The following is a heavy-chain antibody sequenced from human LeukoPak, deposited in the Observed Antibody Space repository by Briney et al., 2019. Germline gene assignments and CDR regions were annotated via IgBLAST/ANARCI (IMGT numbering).Heavy chain of an antibody. CDR2: IILISPTA. CDR3: ATGRVSDTTLVSWFDT. J-gene: IGHJ5*02. D-gene: IGHD5-18*01. V-gene: IGHV1-69*05. Sequence: GASVKVSCKASGYTFTGYYMHWVRQAPGQGLEWMGGIILISPTANYAQKFQDRVTITMDESTAYMELSSLRSEDTAVYYCATGRVSDTTLVSWFDTWGQGSLVTVSS. CDR1: GYTFTGYY.